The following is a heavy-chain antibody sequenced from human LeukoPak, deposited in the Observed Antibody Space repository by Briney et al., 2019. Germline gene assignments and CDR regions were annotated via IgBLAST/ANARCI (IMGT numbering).Heavy chain of an antibody. Sequence: GGSLRLSCAASGFTSRSYWMSWVRQAPGKGLEWVANINQGGSVKYYVDSVKGRFTISRDGAKNSLYVQMNSLRDEDTAVYYCARVGYSGWNLEYWGQGTLVTVSS. CDR1: GFTSRSYW. CDR3: ARVGYSGWNLEY. V-gene: IGHV3-7*01. J-gene: IGHJ4*02. CDR2: INQGGSVK. D-gene: IGHD5-12*01.